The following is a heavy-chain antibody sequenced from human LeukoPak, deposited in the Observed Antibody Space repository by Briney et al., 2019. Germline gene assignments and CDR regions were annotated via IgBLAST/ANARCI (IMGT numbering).Heavy chain of an antibody. CDR1: GFNFSDFW. V-gene: IGHV3-23*01. CDR3: AKGEKTRPFGGVIDY. Sequence: PGGSLRLSCSDTGFNFSDFWMSWVRQAPGKGLEWVSAISDSGGSTYYTDSVKGRFTISRDNSKNTLYLQMNSLRAEDTAVYYCAKGEKTRPFGGVIDYWGQGTLVTVSS. D-gene: IGHD3-16*02. CDR2: ISDSGGST. J-gene: IGHJ4*02.